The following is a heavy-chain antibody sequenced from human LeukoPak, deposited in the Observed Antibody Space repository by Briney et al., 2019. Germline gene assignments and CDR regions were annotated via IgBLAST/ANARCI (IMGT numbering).Heavy chain of an antibody. CDR1: GGSISSYY. CDR3: ARFDVYDSSGYLSAFDI. CDR2: IYYSGST. Sequence: PSETLSLTCTVSGGSISSYYWSWIRQPPGKGLEWIGYIYYSGSTNYNPSLKSRVTISVDTSKNQFSLKLSSVTAADTAVYYCARFDVYDSSGYLSAFDIWGQGTMVTVSS. J-gene: IGHJ3*02. D-gene: IGHD3-22*01. V-gene: IGHV4-59*01.